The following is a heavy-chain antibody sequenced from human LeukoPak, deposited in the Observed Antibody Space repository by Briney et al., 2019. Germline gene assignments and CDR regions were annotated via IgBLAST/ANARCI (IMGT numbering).Heavy chain of an antibody. CDR1: GYTFINSA. Sequence: GASVKVSCKASGYTFINSAIGWVRQAPGQGLEWMGWISPYNGYTKYAESLQGRVTMTTDTSTSTAYMKLRSLRSDDTAMYYCARVGASYDGLIDYWGQGTRVTVSS. D-gene: IGHD1-26*01. CDR2: ISPYNGYT. V-gene: IGHV1-18*01. CDR3: ARVGASYDGLIDY. J-gene: IGHJ4*02.